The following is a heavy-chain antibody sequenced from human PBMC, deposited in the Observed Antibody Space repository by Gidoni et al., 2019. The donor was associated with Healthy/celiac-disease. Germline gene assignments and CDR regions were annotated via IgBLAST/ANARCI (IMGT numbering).Heavy chain of an antibody. CDR3: AKAGRHSIVGAIVFDY. V-gene: IGHV3-23*01. D-gene: IGHD1-26*01. J-gene: IGHJ4*02. CDR2: ISGSGGST. CDR1: GFTFSSYA. Sequence: EVQLLESGGGLVQPGGSLRLSCAASGFTFSSYAMSWVRQAPGKGLEWVSAISGSGGSTDYADSVKGRFTISRDNSKNTLYLQMNSLRAEDTAVYYCAKAGRHSIVGAIVFDYCGQGTLVTVSS.